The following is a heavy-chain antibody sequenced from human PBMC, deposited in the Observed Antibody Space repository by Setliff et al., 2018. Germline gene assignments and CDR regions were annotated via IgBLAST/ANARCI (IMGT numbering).Heavy chain of an antibody. CDR3: ARDGAFCSGGSCYSFDY. D-gene: IGHD2-15*01. V-gene: IGHV1-69*06. CDR2: IIPIFGTP. Sequence: SVKVSCKASGGMSGTYSISWVRQAPGQGLEWIGAIIPIFGTPNYAQNFQDRVTITADISTTTVFMEMSSLRSDDTAVYYCARDGAFCSGGSCYSFDYWGPGTPVTVSS. J-gene: IGHJ4*02. CDR1: GGMSGTYS.